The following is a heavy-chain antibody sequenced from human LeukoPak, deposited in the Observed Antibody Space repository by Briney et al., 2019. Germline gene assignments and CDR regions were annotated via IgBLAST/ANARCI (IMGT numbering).Heavy chain of an antibody. CDR1: GYTFTGYY. V-gene: IGHV1-2*02. CDR2: INPNSGGT. Sequence: GASVKVSCRASGYTFTGYYMHWVRQAPGQGLEWMGWINPNSGGTNYAQKFQGRVTMTRDTSISTAHMELSRLRSDDTAVYYCARDDPYYYDSSGSVLNWGQGTLVTVSS. CDR3: ARDDPYYYDSSGSVLN. J-gene: IGHJ4*02. D-gene: IGHD3-22*01.